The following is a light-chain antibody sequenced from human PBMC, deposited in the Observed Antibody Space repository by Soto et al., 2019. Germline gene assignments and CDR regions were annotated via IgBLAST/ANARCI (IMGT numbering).Light chain of an antibody. Sequence: EIVLTQSPGTLSLSPGESATLSCRAGQSVSGSYLAWYQQKPGQAPRLLIYGASSRATGIPDRFSGSGSGTDFILTISRLEPEDFAVYYCQQYDSSPWTFGQGTKVEI. V-gene: IGKV3-20*01. J-gene: IGKJ1*01. CDR1: QSVSGSY. CDR2: GAS. CDR3: QQYDSSPWT.